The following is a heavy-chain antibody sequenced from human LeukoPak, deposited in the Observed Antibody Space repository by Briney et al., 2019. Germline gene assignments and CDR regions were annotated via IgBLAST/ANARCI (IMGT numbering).Heavy chain of an antibody. CDR2: IYYSGST. CDR3: ARHVPGGLDY. Sequence: SETLSLTCTVSGGSISSYYWSWIRQPPGKGLEWIGYIYYSGSTNYNPSLKSRVTISVDTSKNQFSLKLSSVTAADTAVYYCARHVPGGLDYWGQGTLVTVSS. J-gene: IGHJ4*02. V-gene: IGHV4-59*08. CDR1: GGSISSYY. D-gene: IGHD3-10*01.